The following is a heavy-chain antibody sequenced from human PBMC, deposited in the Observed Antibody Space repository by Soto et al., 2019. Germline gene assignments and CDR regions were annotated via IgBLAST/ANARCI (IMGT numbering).Heavy chain of an antibody. J-gene: IGHJ4*02. CDR1: GFTFSNYR. CDR2: IKEDGSER. V-gene: IGHV3-7*03. Sequence: EVLLVESGGGLVQPGGSLRLSCAASGFTFSNYRMSWVRQAPGKGLEWVARIKEDGSERYYVPSVRGRFTISRDNAKNSLRLQMTSLRAADTAVYYGASLKVSSDWDFWGQGTLVNVSS. CDR3: ASLKVSSDWDF. D-gene: IGHD6-19*01.